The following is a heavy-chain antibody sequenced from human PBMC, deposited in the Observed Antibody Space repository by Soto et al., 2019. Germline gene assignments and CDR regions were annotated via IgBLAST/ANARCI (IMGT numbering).Heavy chain of an antibody. CDR1: GSPITSRYHY. CDR2: AYYSGQN. Sequence: KPSETLSLTCSVSGSPITSRYHYWGWVRQPPGKALEWIGSAYYSGQNYNNPALQSRVTMSVDTSKSQFSLNLTSVTAADTAGYFCARQPVQERRLRDFDQWGQGRLVTVSS. J-gene: IGHJ4*02. V-gene: IGHV4-39*01. CDR3: ARQPVQERRLRDFDQ. D-gene: IGHD1-1*01.